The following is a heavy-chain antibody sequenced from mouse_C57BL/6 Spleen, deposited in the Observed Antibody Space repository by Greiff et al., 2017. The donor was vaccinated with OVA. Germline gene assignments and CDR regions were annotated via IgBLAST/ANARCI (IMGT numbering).Heavy chain of an antibody. CDR2: INPGSGGT. Sequence: QQSGAELVRPGTSVKVSCKASGYAFTNYLIEWVKQRPGQGLEWIGVINPGSGGTNYNEKFKGKATLTADKSSSTAYMQLSSLTSEDSAVYFCARSAVVATDYWGQGTTLTVSS. CDR3: ARSAVVATDY. J-gene: IGHJ2*01. V-gene: IGHV1-54*01. D-gene: IGHD1-1*01. CDR1: GYAFTNYL.